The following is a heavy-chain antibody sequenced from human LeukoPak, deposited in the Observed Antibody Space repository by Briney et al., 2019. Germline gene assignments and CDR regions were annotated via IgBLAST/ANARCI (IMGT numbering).Heavy chain of an antibody. CDR1: GFTFSSYA. CDR3: AKAPDLFTYYYYGMDV. Sequence: GGSLRLSCAASGFTFSSYAMSWVRQAPGKGLEWVSAISSSGGSTYYADSVKGQFTISRDNSKNTLYLQMNSLRAEDTAVYYCAKAPDLFTYYYYGMDVWGQGTTVTVSS. J-gene: IGHJ6*02. D-gene: IGHD3-9*01. CDR2: ISSSGGST. V-gene: IGHV3-23*01.